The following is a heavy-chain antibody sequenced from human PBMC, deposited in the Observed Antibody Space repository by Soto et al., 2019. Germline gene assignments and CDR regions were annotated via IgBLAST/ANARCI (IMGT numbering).Heavy chain of an antibody. J-gene: IGHJ3*02. D-gene: IGHD3-10*02. CDR2: NNHGGST. Sequence: QVQLQQWGAGLLKPSETLSLTCAVYGGSFSTYYWSWIRQPPGKGLEWIGENNHGGSTNYDPSPKSRVTIAYDTSSNQFSLKLTSVTAADTAVYYCARGRVVDYVSAFDIWGQGTMVTVSS. V-gene: IGHV4-34*01. CDR1: GGSFSTYY. CDR3: ARGRVVDYVSAFDI.